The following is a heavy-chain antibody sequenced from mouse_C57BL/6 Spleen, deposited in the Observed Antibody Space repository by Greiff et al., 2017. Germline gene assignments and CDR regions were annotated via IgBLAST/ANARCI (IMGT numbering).Heavy chain of an antibody. D-gene: IGHD2-1*01. CDR1: GYTFTDYE. V-gene: IGHV1-15*01. J-gene: IGHJ4*01. CDR3: TRKDGVYYGNYRYAMDY. Sequence: QVHVKQSGAELVRPGASVTLSCKASGYTFTDYEMHWVKQTPVHGLEWIGAIDPETGGTAYNQKFKGKAILTADKSSSTAYMELRSLTSEDSAVYYCTRKDGVYYGNYRYAMDYWGQGTSVTVSS. CDR2: IDPETGGT.